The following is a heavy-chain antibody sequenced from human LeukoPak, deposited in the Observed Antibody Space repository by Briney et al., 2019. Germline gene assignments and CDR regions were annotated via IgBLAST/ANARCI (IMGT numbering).Heavy chain of an antibody. J-gene: IGHJ4*02. CDR2: IRTTAEGAKYA. CDR3: EDGIRDAFDY. CDR1: GFSFTDYP. V-gene: IGHV3-48*02. Sequence: GGSLRLSCATPGFSFTDYPMNWVRQAPGKGLERISNIRTTAEGAKYAYYADSVKGRVTISRDDGKNTLYLHMNSLRDDDTFVYHAEDGIRDAFDYWGQGILVTVSS. D-gene: IGHD5-24*01.